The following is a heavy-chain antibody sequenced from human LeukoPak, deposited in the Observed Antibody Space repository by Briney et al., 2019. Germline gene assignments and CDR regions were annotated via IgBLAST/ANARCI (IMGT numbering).Heavy chain of an antibody. Sequence: SETLSLTCTVSGGPISDFYWSWIRQSPEKGLEWIGNIFYSGNTNYNPSLRSRVTISVDTSKKQFSLRLTSVTAADTAVYYCARLRSGSTPPPPYYYYGLDVWGQGTTDTVSS. CDR3: ARLRSGSTPPPPYYYYGLDV. D-gene: IGHD1-26*01. V-gene: IGHV4-59*01. CDR2: IFYSGNT. CDR1: GGPISDFY. J-gene: IGHJ6*02.